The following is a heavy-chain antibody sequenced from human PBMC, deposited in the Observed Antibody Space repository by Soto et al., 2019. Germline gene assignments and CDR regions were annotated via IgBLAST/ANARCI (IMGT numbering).Heavy chain of an antibody. V-gene: IGHV4-34*01. CDR1: CGSFSGYY. J-gene: IGHJ4*02. Sequence: QVQLQQWGAGLLKPSETLSLTCAVYCGSFSGYYWSWIRQHPGNGLEWIGDINHSGSTNYNPSLKSRVTISVDMSKNQYSLKRSSVTAADTAVYYCARGGRQQLIPTPISYKIDYWGQGTLVTVSS. CDR2: INHSGST. CDR3: ARGGRQQLIPTPISYKIDY. D-gene: IGHD6-13*01.